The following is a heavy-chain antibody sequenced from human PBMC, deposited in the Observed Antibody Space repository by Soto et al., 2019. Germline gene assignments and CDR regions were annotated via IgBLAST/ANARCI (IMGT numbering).Heavy chain of an antibody. V-gene: IGHV5-51*01. D-gene: IGHD2-2*02. CDR3: ARQVGYCSSTSCYTSSGMDV. CDR1: GYSFTSYW. Sequence: ESLKISCKGSGYSFTSYWIGWVRQMPGKGLEWMGIIYPGDSDTRYSPSFQGQVTISADKSISTAYLQWSSLKASDTAMYYCARQVGYCSSTSCYTSSGMDVWGQGTTVTVSS. CDR2: IYPGDSDT. J-gene: IGHJ6*02.